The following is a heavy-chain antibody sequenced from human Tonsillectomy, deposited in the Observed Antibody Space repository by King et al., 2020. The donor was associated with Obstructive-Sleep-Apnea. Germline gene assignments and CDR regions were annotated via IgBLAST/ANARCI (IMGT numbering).Heavy chain of an antibody. J-gene: IGHJ4*02. D-gene: IGHD5-12*01. Sequence: VQLVESGGGVVQPGRSLRVSCAASGFTFRTYGMHWVRQAPGKGLEWVAVISFDGSDKHYADSVKGRFTISRDNSENMLYLQMSRLRGEDTAVYYCAKGKDRVATINLIAVAGPVDYWGQETLVTVSS. V-gene: IGHV3-30*18. CDR3: AKGKDRVATINLIAVAGPVDY. CDR2: ISFDGSDK. CDR1: GFTFRTYG.